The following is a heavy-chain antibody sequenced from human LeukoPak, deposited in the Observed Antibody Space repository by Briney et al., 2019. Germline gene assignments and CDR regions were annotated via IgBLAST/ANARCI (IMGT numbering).Heavy chain of an antibody. J-gene: IGHJ4*02. CDR1: GFSFSTYG. D-gene: IGHD3-22*01. Sequence: GGSLRLSCAASGFSFSTYGMHWVRQAPGKGLEWVAVIWYDGSNKNYADSVKGRFTISRDNSKNTLYLQMNSLRAEDTAVYYCARVDGGYYNYFDCWGRGTLVTVSS. CDR3: ARVDGGYYNYFDC. V-gene: IGHV3-33*01. CDR2: IWYDGSNK.